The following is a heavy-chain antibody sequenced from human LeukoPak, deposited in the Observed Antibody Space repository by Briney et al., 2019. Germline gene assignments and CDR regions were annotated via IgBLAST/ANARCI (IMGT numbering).Heavy chain of an antibody. V-gene: IGHV4-38-2*02. CDR3: ARDRGSYYVHDAFDI. CDR1: GYSISSGYY. Sequence: SETLSLTCTVSGYSISSGYYWGRIRQPPGKGLEWIGSIYHSGSTYYNPSLKSRVTISVDTSKNQFSLKLSSVTAADTAVYYCARDRGSYYVHDAFDIWGQGTMVTVSS. CDR2: IYHSGST. J-gene: IGHJ3*02. D-gene: IGHD1-26*01.